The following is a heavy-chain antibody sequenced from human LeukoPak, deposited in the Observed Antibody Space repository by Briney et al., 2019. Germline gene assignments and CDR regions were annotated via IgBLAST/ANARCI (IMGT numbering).Heavy chain of an antibody. CDR1: GGSFSGYY. V-gene: IGHV4-34*01. CDR3: ASLGTISHYYYYGMDV. J-gene: IGHJ6*02. Sequence: PSETLSLTCAVYGGSFSGYYWSWIHQPPGKGLEWIGEINHSGSTNYNPSLKSRVTISVDTSKNQFSLKLRSVTAADTAVYYCASLGTISHYYYYGMDVWGQGTTVTVSS. CDR2: INHSGST. D-gene: IGHD5-12*01.